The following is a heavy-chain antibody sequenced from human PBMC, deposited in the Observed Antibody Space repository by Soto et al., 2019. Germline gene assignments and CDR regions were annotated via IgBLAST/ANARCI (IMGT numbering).Heavy chain of an antibody. CDR3: ASSHCGGDCYSYYYYGMDV. D-gene: IGHD2-21*02. CDR1: GYTFTSYA. J-gene: IGHJ6*02. Sequence: ASVKVSCKASGYTFTSYAMHWVRQAPGQRLEWMGWINAGNGNTKYSQKFQGRVTITRDTSASTAYMELSSLRSEDTAVYYCASSHCGGDCYSYYYYGMDVWGQATTVTVSS. CDR2: INAGNGNT. V-gene: IGHV1-3*01.